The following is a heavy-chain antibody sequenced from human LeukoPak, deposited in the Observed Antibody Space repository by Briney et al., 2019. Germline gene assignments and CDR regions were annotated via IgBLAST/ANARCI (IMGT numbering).Heavy chain of an antibody. J-gene: IGHJ4*03. CDR1: GGSFSHYY. V-gene: IGHV4-34*01. Sequence: SETLSLTCAVYGGSFSHYYWSWIRQSPGKGLEWIAEIDHRGDTNYNPSVKTRVTISVDTSKNQFSLKVRSLSAADTAVYYCARGATISETGYFDFWGQGTLVTVSS. CDR2: IDHRGDT. CDR3: ARGATISETGYFDF. D-gene: IGHD5-24*01.